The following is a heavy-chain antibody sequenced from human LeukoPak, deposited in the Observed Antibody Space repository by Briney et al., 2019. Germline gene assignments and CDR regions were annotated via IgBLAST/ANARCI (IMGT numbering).Heavy chain of an antibody. CDR1: GGSISSSSYY. Sequence: SETLSLTCTVSGGSISSSSYYWGWIRQPPGKGLEWIGSIYYSGSTNYNPSLKSRVTISVDTSKNQFSLKLSSVTAADTAVYYCARDSGYGDYVDYFDYWGQGTLVTVSS. J-gene: IGHJ4*02. CDR2: IYYSGST. D-gene: IGHD4-17*01. V-gene: IGHV4-39*07. CDR3: ARDSGYGDYVDYFDY.